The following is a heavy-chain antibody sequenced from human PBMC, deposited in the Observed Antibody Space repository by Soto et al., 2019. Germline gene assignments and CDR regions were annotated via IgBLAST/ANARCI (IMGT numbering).Heavy chain of an antibody. Sequence: SETLSLTCTVSGGSISSGDYYWSWIRQPPGKGLEWIGYIYYSGSTYYNPSLKSRVTISVDTSKNQFSLKLSPVTAADTAVYYCARDASGSGSYFYFDYWGQGTLVTVSS. CDR1: GGSISSGDYY. D-gene: IGHD1-26*01. V-gene: IGHV4-30-4*01. CDR3: ARDASGSGSYFYFDY. J-gene: IGHJ4*02. CDR2: IYYSGST.